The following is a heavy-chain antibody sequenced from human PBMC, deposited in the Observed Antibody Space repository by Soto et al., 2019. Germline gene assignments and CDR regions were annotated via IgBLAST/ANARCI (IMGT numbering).Heavy chain of an antibody. CDR3: ARGPVVAASNYYYYYMDV. V-gene: IGHV1-8*01. CDR1: GYTFTSYD. J-gene: IGHJ6*03. Sequence: GSSVKVSCKASGYTFTSYDINWVRQATGQGLEWMGWMNPNSGNTGYAQKFQGRVTMTRNTSISTAYMELSSLRSEDTAVYYCARGPVVAASNYYYYYMDVWGKGTTVXVSS. CDR2: MNPNSGNT. D-gene: IGHD2-15*01.